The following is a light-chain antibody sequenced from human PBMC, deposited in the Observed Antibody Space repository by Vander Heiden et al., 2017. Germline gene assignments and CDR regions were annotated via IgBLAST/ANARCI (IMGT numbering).Light chain of an antibody. Sequence: SYLLTQPPSVWVAPGQTATVTCGGTNIKSKRVHWYQQRPGQAPLLVLYDDTERPSGIPERFSGTTSGNTATLAIRRVEAGDEADYYCQVWDSATDSQVFGSGTFVTVL. CDR2: DDT. J-gene: IGLJ1*01. CDR1: NIKSKR. V-gene: IGLV3-21*02. CDR3: QVWDSATDSQV.